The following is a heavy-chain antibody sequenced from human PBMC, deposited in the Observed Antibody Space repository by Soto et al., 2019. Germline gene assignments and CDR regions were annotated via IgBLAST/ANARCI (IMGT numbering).Heavy chain of an antibody. CDR1: GFTFSSYA. Sequence: EVQLLESGGGLVQPGGSLRLSCAASGFTFSSYAMTWVRQAPGKGLEWVSVISDSDNATYYADSVKGRFTISRDNSKNTLYLQFNSLRAEDTAVYYWAKGVSSSAWAASDNWGQGTLVTVSS. V-gene: IGHV3-23*01. D-gene: IGHD6-19*01. CDR2: ISDSDNAT. CDR3: AKGVSSSAWAASDN. J-gene: IGHJ4*02.